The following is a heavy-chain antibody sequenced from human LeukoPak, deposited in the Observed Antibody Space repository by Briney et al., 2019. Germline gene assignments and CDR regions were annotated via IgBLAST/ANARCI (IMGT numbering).Heavy chain of an antibody. CDR2: MNPNSGNT. V-gene: IGHV1-8*01. CDR1: GYTFTSYD. Sequence: GASVKVSCKASGYTFTSYDINWVRQATGQGLEWMGWMNPNSGNTGYAQKFQGRVTMTKNTSISTAYMELSSLRSEDTAVYYCANTVFIRDAFDIWGQGTMVTVSS. CDR3: ANTVFIRDAFDI. D-gene: IGHD3-22*01. J-gene: IGHJ3*02.